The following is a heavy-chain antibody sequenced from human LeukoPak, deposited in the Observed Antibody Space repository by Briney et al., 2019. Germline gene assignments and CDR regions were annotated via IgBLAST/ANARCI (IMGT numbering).Heavy chain of an antibody. CDR3: ATYKGGDGGNGRRAFDI. CDR2: INPNSGDT. V-gene: IGHV1-2*06. J-gene: IGHJ3*02. CDR1: GYSFTAYY. D-gene: IGHD4-23*01. Sequence: ASVKVSCKASGYSFTAYYMHWVRQAPGQGLEWMGRINPNSGDTNYAQKFQGRVTMTRDTSISTAYMELSSLRSEDTAVYYCATYKGGDGGNGRRAFDIWGQGTMVTVSS.